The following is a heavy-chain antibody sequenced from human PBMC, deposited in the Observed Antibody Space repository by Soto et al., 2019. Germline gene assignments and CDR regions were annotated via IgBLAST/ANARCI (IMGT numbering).Heavy chain of an antibody. J-gene: IGHJ4*02. V-gene: IGHV1-46*01. CDR1: GYTFTSYY. CDR3: AREGVGGSGSYYNVRRFDN. CDR2: INPSEGST. Sequence: ASVKVSCKASGYTFTSYYLHWVRQAPGQGLEWTGLINPSEGSTYYAQKFQGRLTMTRDTSTSTVYMELSSLRSEDTAVYYCAREGVGGSGSYYNVRRFDNWGQGTLVTV. D-gene: IGHD3-10*01.